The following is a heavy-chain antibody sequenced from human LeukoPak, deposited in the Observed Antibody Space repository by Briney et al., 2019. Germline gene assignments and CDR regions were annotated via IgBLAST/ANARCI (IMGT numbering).Heavy chain of an antibody. Sequence: SETLSLTCTVSGGSISSSSYFWGWIRQPPGKGLEWIGYIYYSGSTNYNPSLKSRVTISVDTSKNQFSLKLSSVTAADTAVYYCARSYDFWSGYLDGMDVWGQGTTVTVSS. V-gene: IGHV4-61*05. D-gene: IGHD3-3*01. CDR2: IYYSGST. J-gene: IGHJ6*02. CDR1: GGSISSSSYF. CDR3: ARSYDFWSGYLDGMDV.